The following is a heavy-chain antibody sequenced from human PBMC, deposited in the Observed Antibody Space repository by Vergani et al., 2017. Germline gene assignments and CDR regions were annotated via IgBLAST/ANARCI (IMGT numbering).Heavy chain of an antibody. D-gene: IGHD4-17*01. CDR2: IIPIFGTA. Sequence: QVQLVQSGAEVKKPGSSVKVSCKASGGTFSSYAISWLRQAPGQGLEWMGGIIPIFGTANYAQKFQGRVTITADESTSTAYMELSSLRSEDTAVYYCARARANYGDYPPYYYYYMDVWGKGTTVTVSS. J-gene: IGHJ6*03. CDR3: ARARANYGDYPPYYYYYMDV. CDR1: GGTFSSYA. V-gene: IGHV1-69*01.